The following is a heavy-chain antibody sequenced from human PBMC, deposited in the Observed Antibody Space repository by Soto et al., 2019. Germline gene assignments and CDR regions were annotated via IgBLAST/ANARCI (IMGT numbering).Heavy chain of an antibody. CDR2: LYNSGTT. V-gene: IGHV3-53*01. D-gene: IGHD1-26*01. CDR3: ARDKTQGAGWFDP. Sequence: GGSLRLSCAAAALNVSYNYMNWVRQAPGKGLEWVSVLYNSGTTYYAESVRGRFTISRDNVKNTVYLEMNNLRVDDTAVYYCARDKTQGAGWFDPWGRGTLGTVS. J-gene: IGHJ5*02. CDR1: ALNVSYNY.